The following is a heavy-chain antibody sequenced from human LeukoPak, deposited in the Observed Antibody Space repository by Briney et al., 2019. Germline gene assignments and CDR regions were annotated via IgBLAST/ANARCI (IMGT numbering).Heavy chain of an antibody. CDR3: ATYSSSNGREFQY. J-gene: IGHJ1*01. Sequence: GGSLRLSCEASGFSFSNYWMSWVRQAPGKGLEWVANIQQHGSETYYVDSVKGRSTISRDNAKNSLYLQMNSLRAEDTAVCYCATYSSSNGREFQYWGQGTLVTVSS. V-gene: IGHV3-7*01. CDR1: GFSFSNYW. CDR2: IQQHGSET. D-gene: IGHD2-2*01.